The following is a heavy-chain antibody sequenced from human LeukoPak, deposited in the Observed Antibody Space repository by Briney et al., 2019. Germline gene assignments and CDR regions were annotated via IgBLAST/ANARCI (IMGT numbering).Heavy chain of an antibody. V-gene: IGHV4-59*08. J-gene: IGHJ5*02. Sequence: SETLSLTCTVSGGSISSYYWRWIRQPPGKGLEWIGYIYYSGSTNYNPSLKSRVTISVDTSKNQFSLKLSSVTAADTAVYYCATSRGILDNWFDPWGQGTLVTVSS. D-gene: IGHD2-15*01. CDR2: IYYSGST. CDR3: ATSRGILDNWFDP. CDR1: GGSISSYY.